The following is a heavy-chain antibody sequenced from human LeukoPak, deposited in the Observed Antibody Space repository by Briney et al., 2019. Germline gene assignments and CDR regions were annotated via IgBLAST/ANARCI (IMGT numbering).Heavy chain of an antibody. CDR2: IRGSGGST. CDR1: GFTFSSYG. V-gene: IGHV3-23*01. D-gene: IGHD3-22*01. CDR3: AKLLYYYESSQPY. J-gene: IGHJ4*02. Sequence: PAESLTLSCAASGFTFSSYGMSWVRQPPGKGLEWVSAIRGSGGSTYYADSVKGRSTISRDNSQNTLYLQMNSLRAEDTDVYYCAKLLYYYESSQPYWGQGTLVTVSS.